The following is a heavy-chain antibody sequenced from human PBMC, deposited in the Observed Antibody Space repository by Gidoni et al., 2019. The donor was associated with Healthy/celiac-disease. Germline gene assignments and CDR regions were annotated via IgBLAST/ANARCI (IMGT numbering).Heavy chain of an antibody. D-gene: IGHD5-18*01. CDR2: IIPIFGTA. J-gene: IGHJ6*03. V-gene: IGHV1-69*01. Sequence: QVQLVQSGAEVKKPGSSVKVSCKASGATFSSYAISWVRQAPGQGLEWMGGIIPIFGTANYAQKFQGRVTITADESTSTAYMELSSLRSEDTAVYYCARSPFMVNYYYYYMDVWGKGTTVTVSS. CDR3: ARSPFMVNYYYYYMDV. CDR1: GATFSSYA.